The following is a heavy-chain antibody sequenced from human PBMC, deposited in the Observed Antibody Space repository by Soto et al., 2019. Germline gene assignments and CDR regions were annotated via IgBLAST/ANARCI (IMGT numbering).Heavy chain of an antibody. CDR3: AKDREELRYFDWSPFYYYYMDV. CDR1: GFTFSSYA. J-gene: IGHJ6*03. D-gene: IGHD3-9*01. CDR2: ISGSGGST. V-gene: IGHV3-23*01. Sequence: PGGSLRLSCAASGFTFSSYAMSWVRQAPGKGLEWVSAISGSGGSTYYADSVKGRFTISRDNSKNTLYLQMNSLRAEDTAVYYCAKDREELRYFDWSPFYYYYMDVWGKGTTVTVSS.